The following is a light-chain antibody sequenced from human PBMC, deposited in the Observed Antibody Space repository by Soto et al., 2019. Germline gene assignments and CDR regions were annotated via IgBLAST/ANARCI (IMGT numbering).Light chain of an antibody. V-gene: IGLV2-14*03. CDR3: TSWTTSTTMI. J-gene: IGLJ2*01. Sequence: QSALTQPASVSGSPGQSITISFTGTSSDIGAYNVVSWYQQHPGKAPKLMLYDVNIRPSGVSNRCSGSKSGNTASLTISGLQAEDEADYYCTSWTTSTTMIFGGGTKVTV. CDR1: SSDIGAYNV. CDR2: DVN.